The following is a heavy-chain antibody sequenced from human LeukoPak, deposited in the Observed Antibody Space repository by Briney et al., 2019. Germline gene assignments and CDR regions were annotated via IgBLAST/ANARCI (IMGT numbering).Heavy chain of an antibody. V-gene: IGHV4-34*01. CDR2: INHSGST. J-gene: IGHJ5*02. CDR3: ARYSSSWPTRYNWFDP. CDR1: GGSFSGYY. D-gene: IGHD6-13*01. Sequence: SETLSLTCAVYGGSFSGYYWSWIVQPPGKGLEWIGEINHSGSTNYNPSLKSRVTISVDTSKNQFSLKLSSVTAADTAVYYCARYSSSWPTRYNWFDPWGQGTLVTVSS.